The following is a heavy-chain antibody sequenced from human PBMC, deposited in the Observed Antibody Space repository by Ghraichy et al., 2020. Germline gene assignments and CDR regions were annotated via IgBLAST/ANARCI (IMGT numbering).Heavy chain of an antibody. V-gene: IGHV4-39*01. Sequence: SETLSLTCTVSGGSISSSSYYWGWIRQPPGKGLEWIGSIYYSGSTYYNPSLKSRVTISVDTSKNQFSLKLSSVTAADTAVYYCASSSGWYKVYYFDYWGQGTLVTVSS. CDR1: GGSISSSSYY. CDR2: IYYSGST. CDR3: ASSSGWYKVYYFDY. J-gene: IGHJ4*02. D-gene: IGHD6-19*01.